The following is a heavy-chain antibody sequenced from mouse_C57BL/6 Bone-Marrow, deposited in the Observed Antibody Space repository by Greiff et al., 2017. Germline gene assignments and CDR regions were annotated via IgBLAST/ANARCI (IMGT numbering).Heavy chain of an antibody. CDR3: AREGIYYDYSWFAY. J-gene: IGHJ3*01. V-gene: IGHV1-55*01. Sequence: VQLQQPGAELVTPGASVKMSCKASGYTFTSYWITWVKQRPGQGLEWIGDIYPGSGSTNYNEKFKSKATRTVDTSSSTAYMQLSSLTSEDSAVYYWAREGIYYDYSWFAYWGQGTLVTVSA. D-gene: IGHD2-4*01. CDR2: IYPGSGST. CDR1: GYTFTSYW.